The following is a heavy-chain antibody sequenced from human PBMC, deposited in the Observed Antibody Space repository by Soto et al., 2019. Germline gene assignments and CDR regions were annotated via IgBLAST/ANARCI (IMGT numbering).Heavy chain of an antibody. V-gene: IGHV1-18*01. CDR3: ARGRYGDY. J-gene: IGHJ4*02. D-gene: IGHD1-1*01. CDR2: ISAHNGKT. Sequence: QVHLVQSGAEVKKPGASVKVSGKGSGYGFTTYGITWVRQAPGQGLEWMAWISAHNGKTNYAQKLQGRVTVTRDTASITAYMELGSLRSDDTAVYYCARGRYGDYWGQGALVTVSS. CDR1: GYGFTTYG.